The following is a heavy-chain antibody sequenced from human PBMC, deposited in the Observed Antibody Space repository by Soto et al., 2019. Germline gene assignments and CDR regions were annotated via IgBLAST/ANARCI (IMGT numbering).Heavy chain of an antibody. D-gene: IGHD3-3*01. CDR3: VRDQHGDHDFWSGYLNPGYFQH. J-gene: IGHJ1*01. Sequence: EVQLVESGGGLVNPGGSLRLSCAASGFTFSDYSMNWVRQAPGKGLEWVSSISTGSSYIYYADSVKGRFTTSRDDAKNSLHLQMIGLRAEDTAIYYCVRDQHGDHDFWSGYLNPGYFQHWGQGTLVTVSS. CDR2: ISTGSSYI. CDR1: GFTFSDYS. V-gene: IGHV3-21*02.